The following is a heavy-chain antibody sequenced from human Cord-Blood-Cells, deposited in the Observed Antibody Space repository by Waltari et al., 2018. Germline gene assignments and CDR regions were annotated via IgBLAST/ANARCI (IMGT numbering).Heavy chain of an antibody. J-gene: IGHJ4*02. D-gene: IGHD3-3*01. V-gene: IGHV4-39*01. CDR3: ASRLGSGYDY. Sequence: QLKLQESGPGLVTPSETLSITCTVSGGSISSSSYYWGWIRQPPGKGVEWIGSIYYSGSTYYNPSLKSRVTISVDTSKNQFSLKLSSVTAADTAVYYCASRLGSGYDYWGQGTLVTVSS. CDR1: GGSISSSSYY. CDR2: IYYSGST.